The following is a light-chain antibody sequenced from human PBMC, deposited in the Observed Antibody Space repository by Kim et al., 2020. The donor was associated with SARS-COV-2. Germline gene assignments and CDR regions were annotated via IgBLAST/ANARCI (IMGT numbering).Light chain of an antibody. CDR3: QQYGRSPPYT. Sequence: SPGGRDTLSHRASDSLSRNLFAWYEQKPGQAPTLLLCGASSRASGIPDRFSGSGSGTDFTLTISRLEPEDFAVYLCQQYGRSPPYTFGQGTKLDI. V-gene: IGKV3-20*01. CDR1: DSLSRNL. CDR2: GAS. J-gene: IGKJ2*01.